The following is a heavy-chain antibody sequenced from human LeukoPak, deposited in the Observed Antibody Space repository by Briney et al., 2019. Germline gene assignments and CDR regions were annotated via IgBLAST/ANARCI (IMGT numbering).Heavy chain of an antibody. CDR2: ISSSGSTI. J-gene: IGHJ6*04. V-gene: IGHV3-48*03. CDR1: GFTFSSYE. CDR3: ARGQYSSGWYEEDDYYYGMDV. D-gene: IGHD6-19*01. Sequence: PGGSLRLSCAASGFTFSSYEMNWVRQPPGKGLEWVSYISSSGSTIYYAASVKGRFTISRDHAKNSLYLQMNSLRAEDTAVYYCARGQYSSGWYEEDDYYYGMDVWGKGTTVTVSS.